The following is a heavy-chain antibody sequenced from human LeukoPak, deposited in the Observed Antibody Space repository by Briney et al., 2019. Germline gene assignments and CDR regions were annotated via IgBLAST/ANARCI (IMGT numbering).Heavy chain of an antibody. Sequence: ASVKVSCKASGYTFTSYYMHWVRQAPGQGLEWMGIINPSGGSTSYAQKFQGRVTMTRDTSTSTVYMELSSLRSEDTAVYYCARENYYDSSGIDAFDIWGQGTMVTVSS. V-gene: IGHV1-46*01. CDR2: INPSGGST. CDR1: GYTFTSYY. D-gene: IGHD3-22*01. J-gene: IGHJ3*02. CDR3: ARENYYDSSGIDAFDI.